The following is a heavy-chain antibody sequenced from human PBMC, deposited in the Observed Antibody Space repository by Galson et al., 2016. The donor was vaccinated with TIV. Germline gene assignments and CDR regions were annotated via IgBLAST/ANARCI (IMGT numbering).Heavy chain of an antibody. V-gene: IGHV3-66*02. Sequence: SLRLSCAASGFTVSDNYMTWVRRAPGKGLEWVSMIYTGGNTYYADSVKGRFTIPRDNSKNTLYLQMNRLRVEDTAVYYCARERRYCGNECYLYYYYGMDVWGPGTTVTVSS. CDR1: GFTVSDNY. CDR2: IYTGGNT. D-gene: IGHD2-21*01. J-gene: IGHJ6*02. CDR3: ARERRYCGNECYLYYYYGMDV.